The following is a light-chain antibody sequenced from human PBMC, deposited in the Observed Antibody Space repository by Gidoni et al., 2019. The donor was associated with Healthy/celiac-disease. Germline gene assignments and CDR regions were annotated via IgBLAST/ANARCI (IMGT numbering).Light chain of an antibody. CDR3: QQYGSSPGT. CDR1: QSVSSSY. J-gene: IGKJ2*01. Sequence: EIVLTKSPGTLSLSPGERATLSCRASQSVSSSYLAWYQQKPGQAPRHLIYGASSRATGIPDRFSGSGSGTDFTLTISRLEPEDFAVYYCQQYGSSPGTFGQGTKLEIK. V-gene: IGKV3-20*01. CDR2: GAS.